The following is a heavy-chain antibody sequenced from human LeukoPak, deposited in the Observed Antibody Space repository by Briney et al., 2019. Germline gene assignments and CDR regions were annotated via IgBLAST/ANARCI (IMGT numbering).Heavy chain of an antibody. D-gene: IGHD6-19*01. J-gene: IGHJ4*02. Sequence: PPGALSLTCTVSGGSISAYYGCWLRQPPREGLEWIADRHHSGSSNYTPSLVSRVTVSVDTSNNQFSLRVTSVTAADTAVYYCARVVGSGSNYFGSWGQGTLVTGSS. CDR3: ARVVGSGSNYFGS. CDR2: RHHSGSS. CDR1: GGSISAYY. V-gene: IGHV4-59*01.